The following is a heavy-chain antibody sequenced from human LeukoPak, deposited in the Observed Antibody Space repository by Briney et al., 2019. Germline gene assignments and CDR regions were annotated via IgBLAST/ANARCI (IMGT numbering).Heavy chain of an antibody. Sequence: PGGSLRLSCAASGFTFSSYGMTWVRQAPGKGLEWVSHISSGGHVISYEDSVKGRFIISRDDAESSLYLQINSLRAEDTAVYYCARDEDGDQDFDYWGQGTLVTVSS. CDR2: ISSGGHVI. CDR3: ARDEDGDQDFDY. V-gene: IGHV3-48*03. D-gene: IGHD7-27*01. J-gene: IGHJ4*02. CDR1: GFTFSSYG.